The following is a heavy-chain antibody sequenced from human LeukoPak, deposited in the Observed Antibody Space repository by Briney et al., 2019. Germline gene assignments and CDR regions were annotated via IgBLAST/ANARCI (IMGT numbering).Heavy chain of an antibody. J-gene: IGHJ4*02. CDR3: ARQTGSGLFILP. V-gene: IGHV4-39*01. CDR2: IYYSGIT. D-gene: IGHD3/OR15-3a*01. CDR1: GVSISSSNSY. Sequence: SETLSLTCTVSGVSISSSNSYWGWIRQPPGKGLEWIGSIYYSGITYYNASLKSQVSISIDTSKNQFSLRLTSVTAADTAVYYCARQTGSGLFILPGGQGTLVTVSS.